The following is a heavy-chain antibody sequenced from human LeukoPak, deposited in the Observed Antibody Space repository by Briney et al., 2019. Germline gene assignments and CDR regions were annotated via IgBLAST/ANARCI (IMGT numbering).Heavy chain of an antibody. D-gene: IGHD3-22*01. Sequence: PGGSLRLSCAASGFTFSSHGMTWVRQAPGKGLRWVSAISGSGDSTQYADTVKGRFTISRDNPKNTLYLQMNSVRAEDTAVYYCAKHYDSSDYFYGDWGQGTLVTASS. CDR3: AKHYDSSDYFYGD. CDR1: GFTFSSHG. CDR2: ISGSGDST. V-gene: IGHV3-23*01. J-gene: IGHJ4*02.